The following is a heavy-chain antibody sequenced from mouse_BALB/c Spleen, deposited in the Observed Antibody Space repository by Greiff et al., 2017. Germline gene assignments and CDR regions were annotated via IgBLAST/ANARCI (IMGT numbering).Heavy chain of an antibody. J-gene: IGHJ2*01. CDR1: GFNIKDYY. D-gene: IGHD2-4*01. CDR2: IDPENGDT. CDR3: NGGISTMITTIDY. Sequence: EVQRVESGAELVRSGASVKLSCTASGFNIKDYYMHWVKQRPEQGLEWIGWIDPENGDTEYAPKFQGKATMTADTSSNTAYLQLSSLTSEDTAVYYCNGGISTMITTIDYWGQGTTLTVSS. V-gene: IGHV14-4*02.